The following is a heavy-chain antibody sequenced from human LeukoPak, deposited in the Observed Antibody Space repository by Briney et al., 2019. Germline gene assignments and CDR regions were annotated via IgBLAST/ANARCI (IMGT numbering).Heavy chain of an antibody. J-gene: IGHJ5*02. CDR1: GGTFSSYA. Sequence: SVKVSCKASGGTFSSYAISWVRQAPGQGLEWMGGIIPIFGTANYAQKLQGRVTMTTDTSTSTAYMELRSLRSDDTAVYYCARVESITIFGVVIGNWFDPWGQGTLVTVSS. CDR2: IIPIFGTA. D-gene: IGHD3-3*01. CDR3: ARVESITIFGVVIGNWFDP. V-gene: IGHV1-69*05.